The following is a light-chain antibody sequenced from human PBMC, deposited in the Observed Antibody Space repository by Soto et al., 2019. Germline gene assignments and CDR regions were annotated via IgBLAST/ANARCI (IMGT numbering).Light chain of an antibody. V-gene: IGKV3-15*01. Sequence: EVVLTQSPPTLSVSLGKRGTLSCRASQNVNDNLAWYQQKPGQAPRLLMFDACTRAPGVPVSFSGSGSGTEFPLTISSLQSEDFAVYYCQQYNHWPPLYSFGQGTKLEI. J-gene: IGKJ2*01. CDR1: QNVNDN. CDR2: DAC. CDR3: QQYNHWPPLYS.